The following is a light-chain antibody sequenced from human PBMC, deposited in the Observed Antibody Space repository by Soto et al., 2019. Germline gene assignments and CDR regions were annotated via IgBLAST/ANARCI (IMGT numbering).Light chain of an antibody. V-gene: IGLV2-11*01. Sequence: QSALTQPRSVSGSPGQSVTISCTGTSSDVGGYNYVSRYQQHPGKAPKLMIYDVSKRPSGVPDRFSGSKSGNTASLTISGPQAEDEADYYCCSYAGSYVFGTGTKVTVL. CDR2: DVS. CDR1: SSDVGGYNY. J-gene: IGLJ1*01. CDR3: CSYAGSYV.